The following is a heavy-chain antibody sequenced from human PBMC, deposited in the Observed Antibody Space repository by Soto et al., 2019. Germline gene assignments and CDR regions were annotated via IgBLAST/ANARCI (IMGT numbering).Heavy chain of an antibody. CDR2: IWYHGIDK. V-gene: IGHV3-33*01. Sequence: QVQLVESGGGVVQPERSLRLSCAASGFTFSRQALHWVRQAPGRGLAWVAVIWYHGIDKYYADSVNGRFTISRDNSKNTVYLQMNRLRGADTAVYYCATGFLGLCTGGNCPLDSWGQGTLVTVSS. CDR3: ATGFLGLCTGGNCPLDS. D-gene: IGHD2-15*01. CDR1: GFTFSRQA. J-gene: IGHJ4*02.